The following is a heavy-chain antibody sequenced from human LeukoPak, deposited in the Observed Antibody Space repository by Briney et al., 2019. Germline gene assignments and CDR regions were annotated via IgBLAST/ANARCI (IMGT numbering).Heavy chain of an antibody. CDR2: IIPIFGTA. Sequence: GASVKVSCKASGGTFSSYAISWVRQAPGQGLEWMGGIIPIFGTANYAQKFQGRVTITVDESTSTAYMELSSLRSEDTAVYYCARDYYCSSTSCYDNYYYYMDVWGKGTTVTISS. V-gene: IGHV1-69*13. CDR1: GGTFSSYA. CDR3: ARDYYCSSTSCYDNYYYYMDV. J-gene: IGHJ6*03. D-gene: IGHD2-2*01.